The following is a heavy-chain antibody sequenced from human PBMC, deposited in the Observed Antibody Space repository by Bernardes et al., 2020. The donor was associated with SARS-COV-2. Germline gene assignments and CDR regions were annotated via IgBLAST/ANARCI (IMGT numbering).Heavy chain of an antibody. V-gene: IGHV3-30-3*01. D-gene: IGHD3-3*01. J-gene: IGHJ6*02. CDR1: GFTFSDNA. CDR3: ARGGIFGAVKGGMDV. Sequence: GSLRLSCAASGFTFSDNALHWVRQAPGKGLEWVAVISHDGSNKYYADSVKGRFTISRDNSKDTLYLQMNGLRDEDTALYYCARGGIFGAVKGGMDVWGQGTTVTVSS. CDR2: ISHDGSNK.